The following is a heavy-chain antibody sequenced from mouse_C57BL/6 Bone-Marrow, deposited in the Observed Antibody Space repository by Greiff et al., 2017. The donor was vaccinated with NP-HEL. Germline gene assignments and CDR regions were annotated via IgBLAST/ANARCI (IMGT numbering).Heavy chain of an antibody. V-gene: IGHV1-82*01. D-gene: IGHD4-1*01. J-gene: IGHJ1*03. CDR3: ASLGRYFDV. CDR2: NYPGDGDT. CDR1: GYAFSSSW. Sequence: QVQLQQSGPELVKPGASVKISCKASGYAFSSSWMNWVKQRPGKGLEWIGRNYPGDGDTNYNGKFKGKATLTADKSSSTAYMQLSSLTSEDSAVYFCASLGRYFDVWGTGTTVTVSS.